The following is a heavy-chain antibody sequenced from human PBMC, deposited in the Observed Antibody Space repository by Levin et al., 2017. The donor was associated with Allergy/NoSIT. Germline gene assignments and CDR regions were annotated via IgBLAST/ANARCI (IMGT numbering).Heavy chain of an antibody. CDR2: ISSSSSTI. V-gene: IGHV3-48*01. D-gene: IGHD4-17*01. J-gene: IGHJ5*02. CDR1: GFTFSSYS. Sequence: GGSLRLSCAASGFTFSSYSMNWVRQAPGKGLEWVSYISSSSSTIYYADSVKGRFTISRDNAKNSLYLQMNSLRAEDTAVYYCARDKRPDYGDYLNWFDPWGQGTLVTVSS. CDR3: ARDKRPDYGDYLNWFDP.